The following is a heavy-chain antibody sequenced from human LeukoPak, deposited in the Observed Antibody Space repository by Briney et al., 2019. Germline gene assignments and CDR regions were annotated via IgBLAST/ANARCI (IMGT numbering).Heavy chain of an antibody. V-gene: IGHV4-39*01. CDR1: GGSISSSSYY. D-gene: IGHD5-18*01. CDR2: IYYSGST. CDR3: VRSRGNSYDYLPFDY. J-gene: IGHJ4*02. Sequence: SETLSLTCTVSGGSISSSSYYWGWIRQPPGKGLEWIGIIYYSGSTYYNPSLKSRVTISVDTSKNQFSLKLSSVTAADTAVYYCVRSRGNSYDYLPFDYWGQGTLVTVSS.